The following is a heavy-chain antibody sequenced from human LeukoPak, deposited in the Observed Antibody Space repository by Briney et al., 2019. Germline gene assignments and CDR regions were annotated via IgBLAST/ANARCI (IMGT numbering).Heavy chain of an antibody. CDR1: GGSVTSYY. V-gene: IGHV4-59*02. CDR3: ARWDDKRPL. J-gene: IGHJ4*02. Sequence: PSETLSLTCTVSGGSVTSYYWSWIRQPPGKGLEYIGNIYYRGSTNYNPSLKSRVTIAVDTSKNQFSLKLSSVTAADTAVYYCARWDDKRPLWGQGTLVTVSS. CDR2: IYYRGST. D-gene: IGHD3-9*01.